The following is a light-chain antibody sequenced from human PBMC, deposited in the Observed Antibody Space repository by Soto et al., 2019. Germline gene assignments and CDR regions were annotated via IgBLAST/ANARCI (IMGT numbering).Light chain of an antibody. V-gene: IGKV1-5*03. J-gene: IGKJ1*01. CDR1: QSINSL. CDR2: KAS. CDR3: LQYYDYRT. Sequence: DIQMTQSPSTLSASVGDRVIITCRASQSINSLLAWFQQKPGKAPEILIYKASSLESGVPSRFSGSGSGTEFTLTISSLQPDDSATYYCLQYYDYRTFGQGTKVDIK.